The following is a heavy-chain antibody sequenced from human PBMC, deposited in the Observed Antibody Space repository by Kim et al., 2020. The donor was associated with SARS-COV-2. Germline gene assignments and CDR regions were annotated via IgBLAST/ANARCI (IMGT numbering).Heavy chain of an antibody. D-gene: IGHD2-15*01. CDR3: ARDKEWWKPYYYYGMDV. Sequence: GGSLRLSCAASGFTFSSYGMHWVRQAPGKGLEWVAVIWYDGSNKYYADSVKGRFTISRDNSKNTLYLQMNSLRAEDTAVYYCARDKEWWKPYYYYGMDVWGQGTTVTVSS. CDR1: GFTFSSYG. J-gene: IGHJ6*02. CDR2: IWYDGSNK. V-gene: IGHV3-33*01.